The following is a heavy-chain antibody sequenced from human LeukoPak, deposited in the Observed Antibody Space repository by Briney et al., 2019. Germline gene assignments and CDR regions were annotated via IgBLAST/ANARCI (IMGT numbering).Heavy chain of an antibody. CDR3: ARDKGDYYDSSGYDY. V-gene: IGHV3-30*04. J-gene: IGHJ4*02. D-gene: IGHD3-22*01. CDR2: ISYDGSNK. Sequence: AGGSLRLSCAASGFTFSSYAMHWVRQAPGKGLEWVAVISYDGSNKYYADSVKGRFTISGDNSKNTLYLQMNSLRAEDTAVYYCARDKGDYYDSSGYDYWGQGTLVTVSS. CDR1: GFTFSSYA.